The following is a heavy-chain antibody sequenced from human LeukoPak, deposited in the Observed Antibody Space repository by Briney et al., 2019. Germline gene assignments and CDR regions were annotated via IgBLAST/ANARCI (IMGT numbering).Heavy chain of an antibody. Sequence: ASVKVSCKVSGYTLSELSMHWVRQAPGQGLEWMGVINPSGGSTSYAQKFQGRVTMTRDTSTSTVYMELSSLRSEDTAVYYCARDRVLYDYDSSGFYQGAFDFWGQGTMVTVSS. CDR3: ARDRVLYDYDSSGFYQGAFDF. CDR2: INPSGGST. J-gene: IGHJ3*01. CDR1: GYTLSELS. D-gene: IGHD3-22*01. V-gene: IGHV1-46*01.